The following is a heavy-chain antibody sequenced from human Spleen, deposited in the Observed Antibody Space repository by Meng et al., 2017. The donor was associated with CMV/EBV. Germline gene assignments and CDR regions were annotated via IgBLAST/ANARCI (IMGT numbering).Heavy chain of an antibody. J-gene: IGHJ4*02. CDR3: VKGALGWGRVATVLHYFDS. V-gene: IGHV3-23*03. Sequence: TFSSEVMSWVRQAPGKGLEWVSGIDSGGSSTYYGDSVKGRLTMSRDNYKRLLFLQMDSLRVDDTAVYYCVKGALGWGRVATVLHYFDSWGQGTLVTVSS. CDR1: TFSSEV. CDR2: IDSGGSST. D-gene: IGHD5-12*01.